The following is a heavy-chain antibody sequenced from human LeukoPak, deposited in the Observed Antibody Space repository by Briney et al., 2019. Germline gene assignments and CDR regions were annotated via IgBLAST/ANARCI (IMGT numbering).Heavy chain of an antibody. D-gene: IGHD3-22*01. V-gene: IGHV1-8*01. CDR3: ARAPRSITMIVVVTTYYFDY. CDR2: VNPDSGNT. CDR1: GYTFTNYD. Sequence: GASVKVSCKASGYTFTNYDINWVRQATGQGLEWMGWVNPDSGNTGYAQKFQGRVTMTRNTSISTAYMELSRLRSDDTAVYYCARAPRSITMIVVVTTYYFDYWGQGTLVTVSS. J-gene: IGHJ4*02.